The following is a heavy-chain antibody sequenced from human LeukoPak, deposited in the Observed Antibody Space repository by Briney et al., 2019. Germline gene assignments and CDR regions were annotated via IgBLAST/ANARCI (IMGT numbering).Heavy chain of an antibody. CDR2: ISYDGSNK. J-gene: IGHJ6*02. CDR1: GFTFSSYA. D-gene: IGHD2-2*01. V-gene: IGHV3-30-3*01. Sequence: GGSLRLSCAAPGFTFSSYAMHWVRQAPGKGLEWVAVISYDGSNKYYADSVKGRFTISRDNSKNTLYLQMNSLRAEDTAVYYCARDRGIVVVPAAIPLVYGMDVWGQGTTVTVSS. CDR3: ARDRGIVVVPAAIPLVYGMDV.